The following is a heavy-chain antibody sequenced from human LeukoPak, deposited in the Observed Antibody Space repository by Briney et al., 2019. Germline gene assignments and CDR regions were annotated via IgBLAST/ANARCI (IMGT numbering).Heavy chain of an antibody. J-gene: IGHJ4*02. CDR1: GFTYSNYA. CDR2: ISGSGRST. V-gene: IGHV3-23*01. CDR3: AKSIINSGTYIPFDY. D-gene: IGHD1-26*01. Sequence: GGSLRLSCAASGFTYSNYAMNWVRQAPGKGLEWVSVISGSGRSTYYADSVKGRFTISRDKSKNSLYLQMNSLRVEDTAIYYCAKSIINSGTYIPFDYWGQGTLVTVSS.